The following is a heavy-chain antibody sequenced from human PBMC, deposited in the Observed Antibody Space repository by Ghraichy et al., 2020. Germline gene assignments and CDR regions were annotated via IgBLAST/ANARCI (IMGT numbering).Heavy chain of an antibody. D-gene: IGHD2-15*01. CDR2: IYNGGST. V-gene: IGHV4-4*08. Sequence: SETLSLTCTVSGGSINTYYWSWIRLPPGKGLEWIGYIYNGGSTNYSPSLKSRVTISADRSKNQFSLKLNSVTAADTAVYYCAGSAGYCSGAGCHFHYWGQGTLVTVSS. CDR3: AGSAGYCSGAGCHFHY. CDR1: GGSINTYY. J-gene: IGHJ4*02.